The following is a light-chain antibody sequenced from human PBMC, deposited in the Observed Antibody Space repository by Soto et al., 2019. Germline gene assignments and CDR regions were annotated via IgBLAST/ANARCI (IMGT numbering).Light chain of an antibody. CDR2: GAS. CDR1: QTFTSNY. Sequence: ETLLTQSPGTLFLSPGDRATLSCRPSQTFTSNYLAWYRQTPGQAPRLLIYGASNRATGIADRFSGSGSGTDFTLIISRLEPEDFALYYCQQYGSSPWTFGQGTKVEIK. V-gene: IGKV3-20*01. J-gene: IGKJ1*01. CDR3: QQYGSSPWT.